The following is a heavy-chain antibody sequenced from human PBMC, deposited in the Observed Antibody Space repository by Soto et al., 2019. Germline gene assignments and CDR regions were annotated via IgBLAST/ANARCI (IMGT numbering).Heavy chain of an antibody. J-gene: IGHJ3*01. V-gene: IGHV3-23*04. CDR2: ISGSGGGT. CDR1: KFTFSAYA. CDR3: TRDPNGDHIGAFDF. Sequence: EVQVVESGGGLVQPGGSLRLSCATSKFTFSAYAMTWVRQAPWEGLEWVSSISGSGGGTSYADSVKGRFSISRDNSKNTLYLRMNNLRVEDTAVYYCTRDPNGDHIGAFDFWGQGIVVTVSS. D-gene: IGHD4-17*01.